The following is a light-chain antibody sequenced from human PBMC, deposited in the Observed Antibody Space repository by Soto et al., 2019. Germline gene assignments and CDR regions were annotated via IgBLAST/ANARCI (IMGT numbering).Light chain of an antibody. J-gene: IGLJ1*01. V-gene: IGLV2-14*03. CDR3: SSYATTSALYV. Sequence: QSALTQPASVSGSPGQSITISCTGTSSDVGGYNYVSWYQQHPGKAPKLMIYDVTSRPSGVSNRFSGSKSGNTASLTISGLQAEDEADYYCSSYATTSALYVFGTGTKGTVL. CDR2: DVT. CDR1: SSDVGGYNY.